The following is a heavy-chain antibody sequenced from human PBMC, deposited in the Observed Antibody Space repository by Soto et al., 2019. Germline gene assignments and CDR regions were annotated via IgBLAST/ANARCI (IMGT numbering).Heavy chain of an antibody. V-gene: IGHV3-23*01. J-gene: IGHJ6*02. Sequence: ESGGGLIQPGGSLRVSCAASGFTFGNYAMTWVRQGPGRGLEWVSALSGSSLNTYYADSVKGRFTISRDNSKNTMYLEMNSLRVDDTAVYYCTTQFFLSSRKPPEDVWGQGTPVAVSS. CDR3: TTQFFLSSRKPPEDV. CDR2: LSGSSLNT. CDR1: GFTFGNYA.